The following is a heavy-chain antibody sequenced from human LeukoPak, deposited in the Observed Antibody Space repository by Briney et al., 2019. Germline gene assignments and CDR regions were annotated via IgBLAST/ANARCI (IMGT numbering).Heavy chain of an antibody. Sequence: GGSLRLSCAASGFTFDDHGMTWVRQAPGKGLEWVSDINWNGGTTGYAESVKGRFTISRDNAKNSLYLQMNSLRVEDTALYYCARGATIAGYYFDYWGQGTLVTVSS. CDR1: GFTFDDHG. CDR3: ARGATIAGYYFDY. J-gene: IGHJ4*02. CDR2: INWNGGTT. D-gene: IGHD2-21*01. V-gene: IGHV3-20*04.